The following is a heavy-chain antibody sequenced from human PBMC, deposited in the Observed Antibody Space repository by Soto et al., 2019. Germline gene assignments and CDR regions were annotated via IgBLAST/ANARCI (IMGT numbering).Heavy chain of an antibody. Sequence: QVQLVESGAEVKKPGASVKVSCKASGYTFTNYGISWVRQAPGQGLEWMGWISGYNGNTKYAQKCQGRVTMTTDTPTNTAYMDLRSLRSDDTAVYYCARDREYYYDSSGNYYYHYGMDVWGQGTTVTVS. D-gene: IGHD3-22*01. CDR2: ISGYNGNT. J-gene: IGHJ6*02. CDR3: ARDREYYYDSSGNYYYHYGMDV. CDR1: GYTFTNYG. V-gene: IGHV1-18*04.